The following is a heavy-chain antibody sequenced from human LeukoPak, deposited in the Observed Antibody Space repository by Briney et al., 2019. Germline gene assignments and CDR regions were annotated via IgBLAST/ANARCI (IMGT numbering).Heavy chain of an antibody. CDR2: INWNGGST. V-gene: IGHV3-20*04. J-gene: IGHJ6*03. Sequence: GGSLRLSCAASGFTFDDYGMSWVRQAPGKGLEWVSGINWNGGSTGYADSVEGRFTISRDNAKNSLHLQMNSLRAEDTALYYCARFSVRGVHYYYYMDVWGKGTTVTVSS. D-gene: IGHD3-10*01. CDR1: GFTFDDYG. CDR3: ARFSVRGVHYYYYMDV.